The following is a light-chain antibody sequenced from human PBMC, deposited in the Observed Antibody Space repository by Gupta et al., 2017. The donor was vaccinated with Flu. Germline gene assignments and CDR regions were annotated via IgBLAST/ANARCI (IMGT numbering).Light chain of an antibody. CDR2: GAS. Sequence: ATLSCRASQSVSSSYLAWYQQKPGQAPRLLIYGASSRATGIPDRFSGSGSGTDFTLTISRLEPEDFAVYYCQQYGSSPPSSTFGQGTKVEIK. J-gene: IGKJ1*01. CDR1: QSVSSSY. V-gene: IGKV3-20*01. CDR3: QQYGSSPPSST.